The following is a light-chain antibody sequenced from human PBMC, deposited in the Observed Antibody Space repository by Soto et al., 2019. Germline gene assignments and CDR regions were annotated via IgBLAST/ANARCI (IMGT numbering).Light chain of an antibody. Sequence: EIVLTQSPGTLSLSPGERATLSCRASQSVSSSYLAWYQQKPGQAPRLLIYGASNRATGIPDRFSGSGSGKDFTLTISRLEPEDFAVYYCQQYDNSPMYTFGQGTKLEIK. CDR1: QSVSSSY. CDR2: GAS. V-gene: IGKV3-20*01. J-gene: IGKJ2*01. CDR3: QQYDNSPMYT.